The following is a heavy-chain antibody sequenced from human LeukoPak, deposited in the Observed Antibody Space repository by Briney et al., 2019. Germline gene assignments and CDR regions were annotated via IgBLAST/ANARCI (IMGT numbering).Heavy chain of an antibody. CDR2: IYPYSGDT. CDR3: ARDRNSGSSLDI. V-gene: IGHV1-2*02. CDR1: GYTFTGYY. J-gene: IGHJ3*02. Sequence: ASVTVSCKASGYTFTGYYIHWVRQAPGQGLQWMGWIYPYSGDTNYAQNFQGRVTMTRDTSISTAYMELSSLKSDDTAVYYCARDRNSGSSLDIWGQGTMLTVSS. D-gene: IGHD6-6*01.